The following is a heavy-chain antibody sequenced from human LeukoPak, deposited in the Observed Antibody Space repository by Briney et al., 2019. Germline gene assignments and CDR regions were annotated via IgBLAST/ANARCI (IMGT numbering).Heavy chain of an antibody. CDR2: IFPSGGEI. CDR3: AKLHPDGSGSYYQPKNFDY. D-gene: IGHD3-10*01. J-gene: IGHJ4*02. Sequence: PGGSLRLSCAASGFTFSTFAMIWVRQPPGKGLEWVSSIFPSGGEIHYADSVRGRFTISRDNSKNTLYLQMNSLRAEDTAVYYCAKLHPDGSGSYYQPKNFDYWGQGTLVTVSS. CDR1: GFTFSTFA. V-gene: IGHV3-23*01.